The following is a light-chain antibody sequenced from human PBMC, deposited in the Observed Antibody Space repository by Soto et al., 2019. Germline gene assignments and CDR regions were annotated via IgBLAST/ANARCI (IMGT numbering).Light chain of an antibody. V-gene: IGKV1-39*01. Sequence: DIQMTQSPSSLSASVGDRVTITCRASQSISSYLNWYQQKPGKAPKLLIYAASSLQSGVPSRFSGSGSGTDFTLTISSLQPEDFATYYCQQSYSKLTFGGGTKVEI. J-gene: IGKJ4*01. CDR1: QSISSY. CDR2: AAS. CDR3: QQSYSKLT.